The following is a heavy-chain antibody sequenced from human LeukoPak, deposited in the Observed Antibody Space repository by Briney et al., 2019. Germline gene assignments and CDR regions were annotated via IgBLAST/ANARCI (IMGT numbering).Heavy chain of an antibody. D-gene: IGHD1-26*01. Sequence: GASVTVSFKASVYTFTCYYMHWVRQAPGQGLEWMGWINPNSGGTNYAQKFQGRVTMTRDTSISTAYMELSRLRSDDTAVYYCARDEYSGSPNWGQGTLVTVSS. CDR3: ARDEYSGSPN. V-gene: IGHV1-2*02. CDR1: VYTFTCYY. CDR2: INPNSGGT. J-gene: IGHJ4*02.